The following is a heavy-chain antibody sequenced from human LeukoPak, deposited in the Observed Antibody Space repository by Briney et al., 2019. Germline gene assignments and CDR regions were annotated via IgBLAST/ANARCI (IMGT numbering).Heavy chain of an antibody. CDR2: IYYSGST. V-gene: IGHV4-59*01. Sequence: TSETLSLTCTVSGGSISSYYWSWIRQPPGKGLEWIGYIYYSGSTNYNPSLKSRVTISVDTSKNQFSLKLSSVTAADTAVYYCAREIGDYYDSSGYSLWGQGTLVTVSS. J-gene: IGHJ4*02. CDR3: AREIGDYYDSSGYSL. D-gene: IGHD3-22*01. CDR1: GGSISSYY.